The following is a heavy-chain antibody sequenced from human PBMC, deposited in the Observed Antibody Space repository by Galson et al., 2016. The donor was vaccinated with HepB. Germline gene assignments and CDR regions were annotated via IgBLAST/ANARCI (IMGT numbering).Heavy chain of an antibody. D-gene: IGHD2-2*01. CDR1: GFTFDDAW. CDR2: IKGKTDRGAR. V-gene: IGHV3-15*07. Sequence: SLRLSCAASGFTFDDAWMNWVRQAPGKGLEWVGRIKGKTDRGARQYAAPVKDRFTISRDVSKSTVYLQIQSLRTEDTAVYYCNTGSRYWGQGTLVTVSS. CDR3: NTGSRY. J-gene: IGHJ1*01.